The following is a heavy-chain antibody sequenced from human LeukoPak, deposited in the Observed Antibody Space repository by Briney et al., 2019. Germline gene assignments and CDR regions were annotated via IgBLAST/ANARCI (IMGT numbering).Heavy chain of an antibody. Sequence: GASVTVSFKASGYTFTISGISWVRQAPGQGLEWMGWISAYNGNTNYTQKLQGRVTMTTDTSTSTAYMELRSLRSDDTAVYYCSRHMVRGGMITSEIDYWGQGTLVTVSS. CDR1: GYTFTISG. CDR3: SRHMVRGGMITSEIDY. D-gene: IGHD3-10*01. V-gene: IGHV1-18*04. CDR2: ISAYNGNT. J-gene: IGHJ4*02.